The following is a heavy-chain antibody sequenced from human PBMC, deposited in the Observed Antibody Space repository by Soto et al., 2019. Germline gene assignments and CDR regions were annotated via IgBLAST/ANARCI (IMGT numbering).Heavy chain of an antibody. CDR3: ARADDSSGYPTPFNY. Sequence: SETLSLTCTVSGGSISSGGYYWSWIRQHPGKGLEWIGYIYYSGSTYYNPSLKSRVTISVDTSKNQFSLKLSSVTAADTAVYYCARADDSSGYPTPFNYWGQGTLVTV. J-gene: IGHJ4*02. CDR2: IYYSGST. D-gene: IGHD3-22*01. V-gene: IGHV4-31*03. CDR1: GGSISSGGYY.